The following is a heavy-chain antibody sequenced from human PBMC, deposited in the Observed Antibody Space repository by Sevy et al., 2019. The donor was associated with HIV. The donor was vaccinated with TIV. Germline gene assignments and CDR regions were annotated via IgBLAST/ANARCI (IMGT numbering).Heavy chain of an antibody. CDR1: GGSISSGSYY. D-gene: IGHD3-3*01. Sequence: SETLSLTCTVSGGSISSGSYYWSWIRQPAGKGLEWIGRIYTSGSTNYNPSLKSRVTMSVDTSKNQFSLKLSSVTAADTAVYYCARDRVLFGVVIPAYYGMDVWGQGTTVTVSS. J-gene: IGHJ6*02. CDR3: ARDRVLFGVVIPAYYGMDV. V-gene: IGHV4-61*02. CDR2: IYTSGST.